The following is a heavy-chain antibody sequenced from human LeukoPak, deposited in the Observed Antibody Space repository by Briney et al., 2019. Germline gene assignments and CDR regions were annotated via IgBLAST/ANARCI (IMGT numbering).Heavy chain of an antibody. J-gene: IGHJ4*02. CDR2: INHSGST. Sequence: SETLSLTCAVYGGSFSGYYWSWIRQPPGMGLEWIGEINHSGSTNYNPSLKSRVTISVDTSKNQFSLKLSSVTAADTAVYYCARGPTKVEQLAAFDYWGQGTLVTVSS. CDR1: GGSFSGYY. CDR3: ARGPTKVEQLAAFDY. D-gene: IGHD6-6*01. V-gene: IGHV4-34*01.